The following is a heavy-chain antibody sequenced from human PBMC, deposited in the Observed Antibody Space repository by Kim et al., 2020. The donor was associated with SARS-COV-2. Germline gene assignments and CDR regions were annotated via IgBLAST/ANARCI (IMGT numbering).Heavy chain of an antibody. V-gene: IGHV3-30*04. CDR2: ISYDGSNK. D-gene: IGHD3-22*01. CDR1: GFTFSSYA. Sequence: GGSLRLSCAASGFTFSSYAMHWVRQAPGKGLEWVAVISYDGSNKYYADSVKGRFTISRDNSKNTLYLQMNSLRAEDTAVYYCARDLGNYYDSSFASYYFDYWGQGTLVTVSS. J-gene: IGHJ4*02. CDR3: ARDLGNYYDSSFASYYFDY.